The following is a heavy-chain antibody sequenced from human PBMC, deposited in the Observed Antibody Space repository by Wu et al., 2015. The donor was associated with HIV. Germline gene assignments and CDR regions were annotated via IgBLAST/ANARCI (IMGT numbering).Heavy chain of an antibody. J-gene: IGHJ3*02. D-gene: IGHD4-17*01. CDR3: ARVYGVGGGRFDI. Sequence: QVQLVQSGSEVKKPESSVKVSCKASGGTLSSYAINWVRQAPGQGLEWMGGIIPMVATTNYAQKFKGRVSITADESMNTAYMELSSLKSDDTAVYYCARVYGVGGGRFDIWAEGTMVIVSS. V-gene: IGHV1-69*12. CDR1: GGTLSSYA. CDR2: IIPMVATT.